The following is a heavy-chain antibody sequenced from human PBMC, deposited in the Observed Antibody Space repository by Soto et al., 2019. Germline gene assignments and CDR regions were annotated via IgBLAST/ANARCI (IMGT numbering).Heavy chain of an antibody. CDR3: ARRYCSSTSCYDYYYGMDV. CDR2: IIPIFGTA. D-gene: IGHD2-2*01. J-gene: IGHJ6*02. CDR1: GGTFSSDA. Sequence: SVKVSCKASGGTFSSDAISWVRQAPGQGLEWMGGIIPIFGTANYAQKFQGRVTITADESTSTAYMELSSLRSEDTAVYYCARRYCSSTSCYDYYYGMDVWGQGTTVTVSS. V-gene: IGHV1-69*13.